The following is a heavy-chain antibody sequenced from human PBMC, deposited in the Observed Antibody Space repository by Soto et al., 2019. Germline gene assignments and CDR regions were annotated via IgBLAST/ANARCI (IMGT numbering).Heavy chain of an antibody. V-gene: IGHV4-59*01. CDR2: IYYSGST. CDR1: GGSISSYY. J-gene: IGHJ4*02. Sequence: PSETLSLTCTVSGGSISSYYWSWIRQPPGKGLEWIGYIYYSGSTTYNPSLKSRVTISVDTSKNQFSLKLKSVTAADTAMYYCARDRDITRYWGQGTLVTVS. CDR3: ARDRDITRY.